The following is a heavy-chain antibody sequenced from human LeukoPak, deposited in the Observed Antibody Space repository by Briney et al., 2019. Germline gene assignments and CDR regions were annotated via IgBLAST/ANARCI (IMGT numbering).Heavy chain of an antibody. V-gene: IGHV1-3*01. CDR3: ARVGRGWELLYYFDY. Sequence: ASVKVSCKASGYTFTSYAMHWVRQAPGQRLEWMGWINAGNGNTKYSQKFQGRVTITRDTSASTAYMELSSLRSEDTAVYYCARVGRGWELLYYFDYWGQGTLVTVSS. D-gene: IGHD1-26*01. CDR2: INAGNGNT. J-gene: IGHJ4*02. CDR1: GYTFTSYA.